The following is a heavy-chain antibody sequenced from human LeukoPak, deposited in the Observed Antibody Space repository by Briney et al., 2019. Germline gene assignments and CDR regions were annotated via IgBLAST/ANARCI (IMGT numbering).Heavy chain of an antibody. Sequence: SETLSLTCTVSGGSISSYYWSWIRQPAGKGLEWIGRIYTSGSTNYNPSLKSRVTMSVDTSKNQFSLKLSSVTAADTAVYYCAKSSYYYDSSGYLDYWGQGTLVTVSS. CDR3: AKSSYYYDSSGYLDY. V-gene: IGHV4-4*07. CDR1: GGSISSYY. D-gene: IGHD3-22*01. J-gene: IGHJ4*02. CDR2: IYTSGST.